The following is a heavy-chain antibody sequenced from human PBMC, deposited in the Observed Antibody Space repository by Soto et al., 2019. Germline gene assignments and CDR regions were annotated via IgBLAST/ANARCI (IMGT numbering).Heavy chain of an antibody. J-gene: IGHJ4*02. V-gene: IGHV3-30-3*01. CDR2: ISYDGSNK. CDR1: GFTFSSYA. CDR3: AKRFARRGYSYGRTDY. Sequence: QVQLVESGGGVVQPGRSLSLSCAASGFTFSSYAMHWVRQAPGKGLEWVAVISYDGSNKYYADSVKGRFTISRDNSKNTLYLQMNSLRAEDTAVYYCAKRFARRGYSYGRTDYWGQGTLVTVSS. D-gene: IGHD5-18*01.